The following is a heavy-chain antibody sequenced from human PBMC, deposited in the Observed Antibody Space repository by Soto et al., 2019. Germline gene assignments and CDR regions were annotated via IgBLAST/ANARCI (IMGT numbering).Heavy chain of an antibody. V-gene: IGHV4-30-4*01. CDR1: GGPFSDDAHL. CDR3: ARANAYNYVRYFFDF. Sequence: SETLSLTCTVSGGPFSDDAHLWSWLRQSPGMGLEWMGHISSSERASYKQSLQNRLYKSRDTSKKQFYLNLTSMTAADTAVYFCARANAYNYVRYFFDFWGQGALVT. CDR2: ISSSERA. J-gene: IGHJ4*02. D-gene: IGHD5-12*01.